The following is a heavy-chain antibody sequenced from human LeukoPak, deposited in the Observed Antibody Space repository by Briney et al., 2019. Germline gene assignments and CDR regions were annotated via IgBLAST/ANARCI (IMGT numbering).Heavy chain of an antibody. CDR1: GGTFTSYA. CDR3: ASKSMSSGWYNLF. D-gene: IGHD6-19*01. Sequence: ASVKVSCKASGGTFTSYAISWVRQAPGQGLEWMGRIIPILGIANYAQKFQGRVTITADKSTSTAYKELSSLRSEDTAVYYCASKSMSSGWYNLFWGQGTLVTVSS. CDR2: IIPILGIA. V-gene: IGHV1-69*04. J-gene: IGHJ4*02.